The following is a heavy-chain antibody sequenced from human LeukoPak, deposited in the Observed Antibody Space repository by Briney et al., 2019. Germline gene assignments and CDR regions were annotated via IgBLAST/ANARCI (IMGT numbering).Heavy chain of an antibody. CDR3: ARSPQRADAFDI. V-gene: IGHV1-46*01. Sequence: ASLKVSCKASGYTFTSYYMHWVRQAPEQGLEWMGIIYPSGGSTSYAQKFHGRVTMTRDTSTSTVYMELSSLRSEDTAVYYCARSPQRADAFDIWGQGTMVTVSS. J-gene: IGHJ3*02. D-gene: IGHD6-25*01. CDR2: IYPSGGST. CDR1: GYTFTSYY.